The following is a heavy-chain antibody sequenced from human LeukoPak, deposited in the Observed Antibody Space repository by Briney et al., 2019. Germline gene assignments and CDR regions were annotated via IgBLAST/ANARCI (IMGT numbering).Heavy chain of an antibody. D-gene: IGHD3-22*01. CDR3: AKDHYDSRGYFFDN. J-gene: IGHJ4*02. CDR1: GFTFSSYG. Sequence: GGSLRLSCAASGFTFSSYGMSWVRQAPGKGLEWVSAISGSGGSTYYADSVKGRFTISRDNSKNTLYLQMNSLRAEDTAVYYCAKDHYDSRGYFFDNWGQGALVTVSS. V-gene: IGHV3-23*01. CDR2: ISGSGGST.